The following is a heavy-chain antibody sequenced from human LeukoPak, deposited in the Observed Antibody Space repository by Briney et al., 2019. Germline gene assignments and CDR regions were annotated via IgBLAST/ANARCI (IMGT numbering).Heavy chain of an antibody. CDR1: GGTFSSYA. J-gene: IGHJ4*02. CDR3: ASSSSSWYSLY. D-gene: IGHD6-13*01. Sequence: GASVKVSCMASGGTFSSYAISWVRQAPGQGLEWMGGIIHIFGTANYAQKFQGRVTITTDESTSTAYMELSRLRSEDTAVYYCASSSSSWYSLYWGQGTLVTVSS. CDR2: IIHIFGTA. V-gene: IGHV1-69*05.